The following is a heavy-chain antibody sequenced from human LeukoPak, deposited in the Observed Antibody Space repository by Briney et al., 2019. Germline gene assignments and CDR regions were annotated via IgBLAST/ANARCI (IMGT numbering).Heavy chain of an antibody. D-gene: IGHD6-13*01. J-gene: IGHJ3*02. CDR1: GGSISSYY. V-gene: IGHV4-59*01. Sequence: SETLSLTCTVSGGSISSYYWSWLRQPPGKGLEWIGYIYYSGSTNYNPSLKSRVTISVDTSKNQFSLKLSSVTAADTALYYCARVLKGSWYRYDAFDIWCRQRIVIASS. CDR2: IYYSGST. CDR3: ARVLKGSWYRYDAFDI.